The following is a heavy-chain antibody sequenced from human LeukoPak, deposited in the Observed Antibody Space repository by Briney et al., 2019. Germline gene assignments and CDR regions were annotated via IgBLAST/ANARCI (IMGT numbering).Heavy chain of an antibody. J-gene: IGHJ4*02. CDR1: GFTFSSYS. CDR3: ARAAYSSGWSYYFDY. CDR2: ISSSSSTI. V-gene: IGHV3-48*02. D-gene: IGHD6-19*01. Sequence: PGGSLRLSCAASGFTFSSYSMNWVRQAPGKGLEWVSYISSSSSTIYYADSVKGRFTISRDNAKNSLYLQMNSLRDEDTAVYYCARAAYSSGWSYYFDYWGQGTLVTVPS.